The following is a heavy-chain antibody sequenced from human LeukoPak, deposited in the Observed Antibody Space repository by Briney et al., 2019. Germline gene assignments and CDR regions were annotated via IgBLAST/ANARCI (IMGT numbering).Heavy chain of an antibody. CDR2: IFYSGST. CDR3: ARSVVLPDAAHPFDS. D-gene: IGHD2-2*01. V-gene: IGHV4-59*08. Sequence: SETLSLTCTVSGGSISTYYWSWIRQPPGKGPEWIGYIFYSGSTNYNPSLKSRVIISVDASNNQFSLMLNSVTAADTAVYYCARSVVLPDAAHPFDSWGQGTTVTVSS. J-gene: IGHJ5*01. CDR1: GGSISTYY.